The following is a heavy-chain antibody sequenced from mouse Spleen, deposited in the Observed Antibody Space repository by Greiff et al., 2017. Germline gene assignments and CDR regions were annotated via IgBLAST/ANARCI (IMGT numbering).Heavy chain of an antibody. CDR2: IYPGSGNT. CDR3: ARSYGNYRFFDY. J-gene: IGHJ2*01. D-gene: IGHD2-10*02. Sequence: QVQLKQSGAELVRPGASVKLSCKASGYTFTDYYINWVKQRPGQGLEWIARIYPGSGNTYYNEKFKGKATLTAEKSSSTAYMQLSSLTSEDSAVYFCARSYGNYRFFDYWGQGTTLTVSS. CDR1: GYTFTDYY. V-gene: IGHV1-76*01.